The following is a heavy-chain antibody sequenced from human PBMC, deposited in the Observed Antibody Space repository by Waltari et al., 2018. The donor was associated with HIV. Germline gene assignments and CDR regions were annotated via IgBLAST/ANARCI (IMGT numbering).Heavy chain of an antibody. CDR1: GDSGGDY. J-gene: IGHJ5*01. Sequence: QVQLQESGPGLVKPSQTLSLTCTASGDSGGDYWTWIRQHPVKGLEWIGYINNRGSTFYSPSLKSRLTMSIDSSKRQLSLNLTSVTPADTAVYYCARVGKGAKLLYRNCFESWGQGTLVTVSS. D-gene: IGHD2-2*02. V-gene: IGHV4-31*03. CDR3: ARVGKGAKLLYRNCFES. CDR2: INNRGST.